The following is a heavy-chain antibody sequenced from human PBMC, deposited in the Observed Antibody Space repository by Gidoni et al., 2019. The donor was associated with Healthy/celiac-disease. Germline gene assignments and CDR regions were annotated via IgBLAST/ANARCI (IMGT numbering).Heavy chain of an antibody. CDR2: IISSSSYI. J-gene: IGHJ5*02. D-gene: IGHD2-21*02. V-gene: IGHV3-21*01. CDR3: AREREPCGGDCHDWFDP. CDR1: GCTFSSYS. Sequence: EVQLVESGGGLVKPGGSLRPSCAASGCTFSSYSMNWVRQAPGKGLEWVSSIISSSSYIYYADSVKGRFTISRDNAKNSLYLQMNSLRAEDTAVYYCAREREPCGGDCHDWFDPWGQGTLVTVSS.